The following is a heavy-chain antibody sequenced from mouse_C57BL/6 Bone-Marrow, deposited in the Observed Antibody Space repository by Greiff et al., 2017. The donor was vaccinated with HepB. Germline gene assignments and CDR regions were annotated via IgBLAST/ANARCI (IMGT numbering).Heavy chain of an antibody. CDR2: ISDGGSYT. J-gene: IGHJ3*01. Sequence: EVQLQESGGGLVKPGGSLKLSCAASGFTFSSYAMSWVRQTPEKRLEWVATISDGGSYTYYPDNVKGRFTISRDNAKNNLYLQMSHLKSEDTAMYYCARTGTVPFAYWGQGTLVTVSA. CDR1: GFTFSSYA. V-gene: IGHV5-4*01. CDR3: ARTGTVPFAY. D-gene: IGHD4-1*01.